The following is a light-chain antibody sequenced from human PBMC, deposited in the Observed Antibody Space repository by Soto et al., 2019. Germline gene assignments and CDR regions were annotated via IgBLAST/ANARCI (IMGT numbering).Light chain of an antibody. CDR1: EGISSY. CDR3: QHFKYYPFP. V-gene: IGKV1-9*01. CDR2: AAS. Sequence: IRLTQSPSSLSASVGDRVTFTCRAGEGISSYLVWYQQNPGAAPKLLIYAASALHSGVPSRFSGSGSGTDFTLTISSLRPEDFAVYFCQHFKYYPFPLGQGTRLQIK. J-gene: IGKJ5*01.